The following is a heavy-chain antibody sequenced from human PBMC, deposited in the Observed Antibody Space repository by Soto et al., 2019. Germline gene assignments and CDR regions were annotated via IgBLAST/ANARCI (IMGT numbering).Heavy chain of an antibody. Sequence: QVQLVESGGTVVQPGRSLRLSCAASGFSFSSHGMHWVRQAPGKGLEWVAHLWAGGNFAYYAYSVKGPCTISSDHSTNTLYLQMDSPGPEDTAVYYCTRDAQQMANYGMDVWGQGTTVTVSS. CDR3: TRDAQQMANYGMDV. V-gene: IGHV3-33*01. CDR1: GFSFSSHG. J-gene: IGHJ6*02. D-gene: IGHD6-13*01. CDR2: LWAGGNFA.